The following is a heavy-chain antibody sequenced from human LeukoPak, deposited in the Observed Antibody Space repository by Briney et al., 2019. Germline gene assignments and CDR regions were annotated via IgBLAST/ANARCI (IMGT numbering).Heavy chain of an antibody. CDR2: ISSSSSYI. D-gene: IGHD3-9*01. J-gene: IGHJ6*03. CDR1: GFTFSSYS. Sequence: PGGSLRLSCAASGFTFSSYSMNWVRQAPGEGLEWVSSISSSSSYIYYADSVKGRFTISRDNAKNSLYLQMNSLRAEDTAVYYCARAALRYFDWLGPDYYYYYMDVWGKGTTVTVSS. V-gene: IGHV3-21*01. CDR3: ARAALRYFDWLGPDYYYYYMDV.